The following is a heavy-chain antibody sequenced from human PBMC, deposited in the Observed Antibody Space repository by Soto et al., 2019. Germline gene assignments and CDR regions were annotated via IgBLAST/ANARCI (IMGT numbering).Heavy chain of an antibody. CDR3: ARIDCGGNCYSRSWYFDI. D-gene: IGHD2-21*02. J-gene: IGHJ2*01. CDR2: IRQDGGDK. CDR1: GFTFSNYW. Sequence: EVQLVESGGGLVQPGGSLRLSCVASGFTFSNYWMGWVRQAPGKGLEWEANIRQDGGDKRDLDSVKGRFTISRDNAQNSLSLQMNCLRAEDTAVYYCARIDCGGNCYSRSWYFDIWGRGTLVTVSS. V-gene: IGHV3-7*03.